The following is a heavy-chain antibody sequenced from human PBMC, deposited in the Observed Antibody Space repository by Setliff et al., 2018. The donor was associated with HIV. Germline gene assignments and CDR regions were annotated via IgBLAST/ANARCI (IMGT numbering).Heavy chain of an antibody. CDR2: IYDSGST. CDR1: GTHISNYNRY. D-gene: IGHD6-13*01. Sequence: SETRSCTWSVYGTHISNYNRYWGLIRQPPGKRLEWLGSIYDSGSTSYNPSLSSRVTISVDTSKNQVSLRLNSVTAADTGVYYCARHRDPPGSRWIFYYYYMDLWGAGTTVTVSS. CDR3: ARHRDPPGSRWIFYYYYMDL. J-gene: IGHJ6*03. V-gene: IGHV4-39*01.